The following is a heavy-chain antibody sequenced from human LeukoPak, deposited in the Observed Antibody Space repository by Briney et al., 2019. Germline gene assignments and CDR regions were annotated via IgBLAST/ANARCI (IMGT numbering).Heavy chain of an antibody. CDR1: GYTFTSYG. D-gene: IGHD3-10*01. Sequence: ASVKVSCKASGYTFTSYGISWVRQAPGQGLEWMAWISAYNGNTYYAQKFQGRVTMTTDTSTSTAYMELRSLRSDDTAVYYCARYYYGSGSYYYFDYWGQGTLVTVSS. V-gene: IGHV1-18*01. CDR2: ISAYNGNT. J-gene: IGHJ4*02. CDR3: ARYYYGSGSYYYFDY.